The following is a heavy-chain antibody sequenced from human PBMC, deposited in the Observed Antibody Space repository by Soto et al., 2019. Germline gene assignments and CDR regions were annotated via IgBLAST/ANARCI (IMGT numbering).Heavy chain of an antibody. CDR2: IYYSGST. D-gene: IGHD3-22*01. CDR3: AQSPGYYPHYFDY. Sequence: PSETLSLTCTVSGGSISSYYWSWIRQPPGKGLEWIGYIYYSGSTNYNPSLKSRVTISVDTSKNQFSLKLSSVTAADTAVYYCAQSPGYYPHYFDYWGQGTLVTVSS. J-gene: IGHJ4*02. V-gene: IGHV4-59*01. CDR1: GGSISSYY.